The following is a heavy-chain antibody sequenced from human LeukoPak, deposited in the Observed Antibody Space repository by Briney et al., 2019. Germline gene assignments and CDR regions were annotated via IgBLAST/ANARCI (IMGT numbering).Heavy chain of an antibody. CDR1: GFTFSSYG. CDR2: IWYDGSNK. J-gene: IGHJ4*02. V-gene: IGHV3-33*01. D-gene: IGHD3-3*01. Sequence: GRSLRLSSAASGFTFSSYGMHWVRQAPGKGLEWVAVIWYDGSNKYFADSVKGRFTISRDNSKNTLYLQMNSLRAEDTAVYYCARDSAIFGVVNYYFDYWGQGTLVTVSS. CDR3: ARDSAIFGVVNYYFDY.